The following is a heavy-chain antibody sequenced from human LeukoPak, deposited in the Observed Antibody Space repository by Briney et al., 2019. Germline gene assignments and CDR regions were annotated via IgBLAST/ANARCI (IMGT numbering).Heavy chain of an antibody. CDR3: AREIKLGMEVLNYYYYGMDV. Sequence: GASVKVSCKASGGTFSSYAISWVRQAPGQGLEWMGRIIPILGIANYAQKFQGRVTITADKSTSTAYMELSSLGSEDTAVYYCAREIKLGMEVLNYYYYGMDVWGQGTTVTVSS. D-gene: IGHD7-27*01. J-gene: IGHJ6*02. CDR1: GGTFSSYA. CDR2: IIPILGIA. V-gene: IGHV1-69*04.